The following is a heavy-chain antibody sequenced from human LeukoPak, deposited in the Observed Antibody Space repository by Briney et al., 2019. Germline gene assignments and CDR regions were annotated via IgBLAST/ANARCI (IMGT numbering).Heavy chain of an antibody. CDR3: AKVSEQWLVLGRNWFAP. V-gene: IGHV3-23*01. D-gene: IGHD6-19*01. Sequence: PGGSLRLSCAASGFTFSSYAMSWVRQAPGKGLEWVSSISGSGGNTYYADFVKGRFTISRDNSKNTLYLQMNSLRAEDTAVYYCAKVSEQWLVLGRNWFAPGGQGTLVTVSS. CDR1: GFTFSSYA. CDR2: ISGSGGNT. J-gene: IGHJ5*02.